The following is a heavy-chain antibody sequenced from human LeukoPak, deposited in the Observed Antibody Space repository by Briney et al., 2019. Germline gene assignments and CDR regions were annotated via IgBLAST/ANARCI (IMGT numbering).Heavy chain of an antibody. CDR3: ARALRAGATAFDY. CDR1: GGSFTGYY. Sequence: SETLSLTCAVYGGSFTGYYWSWIRQPPGKGLEWIGEINHSGSTNYNPSLKSRVIISVDTSKNQFSLKLSSVTAADTAVYYCARALRAGATAFDYWGQGTLVTVSS. D-gene: IGHD1-26*01. J-gene: IGHJ4*02. V-gene: IGHV4-34*01. CDR2: INHSGST.